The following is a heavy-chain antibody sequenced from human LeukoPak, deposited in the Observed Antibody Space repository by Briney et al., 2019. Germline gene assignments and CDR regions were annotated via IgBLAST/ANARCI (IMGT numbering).Heavy chain of an antibody. Sequence: GGSLRLSCAASGFTFSSYGMHWVRQAPGKGLEWVAFIRYDGSNKYYADSVKGRFTISRDNSENTLYLQMNSLRAEDTAVYYCAKDRSPVATISFDYWGQGTLVTVSS. D-gene: IGHD5-12*01. CDR1: GFTFSSYG. CDR3: AKDRSPVATISFDY. J-gene: IGHJ4*02. V-gene: IGHV3-30*02. CDR2: IRYDGSNK.